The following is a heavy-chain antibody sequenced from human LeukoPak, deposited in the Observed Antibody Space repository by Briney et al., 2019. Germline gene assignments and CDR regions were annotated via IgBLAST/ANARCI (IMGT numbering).Heavy chain of an antibody. CDR1: GYSISTGYY. CDR2: INHSGST. J-gene: IGHJ4*02. V-gene: IGHV4-34*01. CDR3: ARGGGWYVFDY. Sequence: SETLSLTCTVSGYSISTGYYWSWIRQPPGKGLEWIGEINHSGSTNYNPSLKSRVTISVDTSKNQFSLKLSSVTAADTAVYYCARGGGWYVFDYWGQGTLVTVSS. D-gene: IGHD6-19*01.